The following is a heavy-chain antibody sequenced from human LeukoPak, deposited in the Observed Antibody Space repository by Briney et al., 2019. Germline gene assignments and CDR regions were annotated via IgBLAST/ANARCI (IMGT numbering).Heavy chain of an antibody. D-gene: IGHD1-26*01. CDR1: GGSISSGGYY. CDR3: SRSTSGSYFWADK. J-gene: IGHJ4*02. Sequence: PSQTLSLTCTVSGGSISSGGYYWSWIRQHPGKGLEWIGYIYYSGSTYYNPSLKSRVTISVDTSKNQFYLKLTSVTAADTAVYYCSRSTSGSYFWADKWGQGTLVTVSS. V-gene: IGHV4-31*03. CDR2: IYYSGST.